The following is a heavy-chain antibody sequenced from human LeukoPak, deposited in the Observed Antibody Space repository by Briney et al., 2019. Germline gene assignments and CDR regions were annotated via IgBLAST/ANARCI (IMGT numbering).Heavy chain of an antibody. CDR3: ARRRGYSYD. CDR1: GFTFSSYE. D-gene: IGHD5-18*01. V-gene: IGHV3-48*03. CDR2: ISSRGSTI. J-gene: IGHJ4*02. Sequence: GGSLRLSCAASGFTFSSYEMNWVRQAPGKGLEWVSYISSRGSTIYYAVSVKGRFTISRDNAKNSLYLQMSSLRAEDTAVYYCARRRGYSYDWGQGTLVTVSP.